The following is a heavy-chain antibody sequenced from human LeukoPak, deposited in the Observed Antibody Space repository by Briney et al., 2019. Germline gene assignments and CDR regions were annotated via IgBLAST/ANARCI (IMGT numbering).Heavy chain of an antibody. Sequence: ASVKVSCKASGGTFSSYAISWVRQAPGQGLEWMGGTIPIFGTANYAQKFQGRVTITTDESTSTAYMELSSLRSEDTAVYYCARGQAYYYDSSGYFSWGQGTLVTVSS. J-gene: IGHJ5*02. V-gene: IGHV1-69*05. D-gene: IGHD3-22*01. CDR2: TIPIFGTA. CDR1: GGTFSSYA. CDR3: ARGQAYYYDSSGYFS.